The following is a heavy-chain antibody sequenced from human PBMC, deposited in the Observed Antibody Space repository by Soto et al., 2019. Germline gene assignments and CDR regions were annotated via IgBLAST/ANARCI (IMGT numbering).Heavy chain of an antibody. CDR2: IYYSGST. V-gene: IGHV4-31*03. D-gene: IGHD5-12*01. CDR1: GGSISSGGYY. CDR3: ARDSDIGRNLGR. Sequence: TLSLTCTVSGGSISSGGYYWSWIRQHPGKGLEWIGYIYYSGSTYYNPSLKSRVTISVDTSKNQFSLKLSSVTAADTAVYYCARDSDIGRNLGRWGQGTLVTVSS. J-gene: IGHJ4*02.